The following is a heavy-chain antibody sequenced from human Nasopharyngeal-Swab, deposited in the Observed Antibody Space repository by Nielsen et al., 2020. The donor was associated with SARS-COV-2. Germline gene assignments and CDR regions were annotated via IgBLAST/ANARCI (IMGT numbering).Heavy chain of an antibody. Sequence: SETLSLTCSVSGGSISSTGHYWSWIRQPPGKGLEWIGYIYYSGSTNYNPSLKSRVTISVDTSKNQFSLKLSSVTAADTAVYYCARDSRYYYYGMDVWGQGTTVTVSS. CDR1: GGSISSTGHY. CDR2: IYYSGST. V-gene: IGHV4-61*08. CDR3: ARDSRYYYYGMDV. J-gene: IGHJ6*02.